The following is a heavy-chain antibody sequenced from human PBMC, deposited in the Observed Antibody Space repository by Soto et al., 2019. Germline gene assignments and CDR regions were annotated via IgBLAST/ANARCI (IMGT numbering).Heavy chain of an antibody. CDR3: AKDTVPVATPWFDT. J-gene: IGHJ5*02. Sequence: EVQLLESGGGLVQPGGSLRLSCAASGFTFSNYAMSWVRQAPGKGLEWVSTLSGSGGSTYYADSVKGRFTISRDNSKNTLYLQMNSLRAEDTAVYDCAKDTVPVATPWFDTGGQGTLVTVSS. CDR1: GFTFSNYA. CDR2: LSGSGGST. V-gene: IGHV3-23*01. D-gene: IGHD2-2*01.